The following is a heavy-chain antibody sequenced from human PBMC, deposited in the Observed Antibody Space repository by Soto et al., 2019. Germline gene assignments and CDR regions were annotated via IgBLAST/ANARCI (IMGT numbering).Heavy chain of an antibody. D-gene: IGHD6-13*01. Sequence: EVQLVESGGGLVQPGGSLRLSCAASGFTFSSYWMSWVRLPPGKGLEWVANIKQPGREKYYVDSVKGRFINSRDNAKNSLYLQMNSLRAEDTAVYYCARGIYGRRRPRGIPAADPFGYWGQGTLVTVSS. V-gene: IGHV3-7*05. CDR1: GFTFSSYW. CDR3: ARGIYGRRRPRGIPAADPFGY. J-gene: IGHJ4*02. CDR2: IKQPGREK.